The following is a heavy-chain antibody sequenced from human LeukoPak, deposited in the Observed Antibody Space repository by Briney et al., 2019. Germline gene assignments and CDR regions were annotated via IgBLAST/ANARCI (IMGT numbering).Heavy chain of an antibody. D-gene: IGHD4-17*01. CDR1: GFTFDDYA. J-gene: IGHJ4*02. V-gene: IGHV3-9*01. Sequence: GGSLRLSCAASGFTFDDYAMHWVRQAPGKGLEWVSGISWNSGSIGYADSVKGRFTISRDNAKNSLYLQMNSLRAEDTALYYCAKDLDGYGDLKTFDYWGQGTLVTVSS. CDR2: ISWNSGSI. CDR3: AKDLDGYGDLKTFDY.